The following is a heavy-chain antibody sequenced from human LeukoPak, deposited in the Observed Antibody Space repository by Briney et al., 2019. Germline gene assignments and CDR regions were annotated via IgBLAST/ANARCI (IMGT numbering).Heavy chain of an antibody. CDR2: ISSSGVST. Sequence: GGALRLSCAASGFTFSSYAMSWVRRAPGKGVEWVAGISSSGVSTYYADSVKGRFTISRDNSKNQLDLQMNSRSAEHMAEYYCANLVSHYDTMPWGEGPLVTVPS. D-gene: IGHD3-22*01. CDR1: GFTFSSYA. CDR3: ANLVSHYDTMP. J-gene: IGHJ5*02. V-gene: IGHV3-23*01.